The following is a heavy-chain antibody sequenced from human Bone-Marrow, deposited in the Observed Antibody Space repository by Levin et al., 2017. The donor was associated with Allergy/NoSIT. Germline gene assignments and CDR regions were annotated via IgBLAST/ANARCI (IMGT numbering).Heavy chain of an antibody. CDR1: GFTFNKYA. J-gene: IGHJ5*02. CDR2: ITGSGSET. D-gene: IGHD3-3*01. Sequence: GGSLRLSCAASGFTFNKYAMTWVRQAPGKGLEWVAVITGSGSETFYADSVKGRFTISRDNLKSTLNLQMNSLRVEDTAIYYCAKGFMESLFNGLFDPWGQGTLVTVSS. CDR3: AKGFMESLFNGLFDP. V-gene: IGHV3-23*01.